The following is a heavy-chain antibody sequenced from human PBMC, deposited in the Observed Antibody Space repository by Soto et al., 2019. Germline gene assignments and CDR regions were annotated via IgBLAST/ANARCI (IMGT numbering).Heavy chain of an antibody. Sequence: PSETLSLTCTVSGGSISSYYWSWIRQPPGKGLEWIGYIYYSGSTNYNPSLKSRVTISVDTSKNQFSLKLSSVTAADTAVYYCARENFDWFYYYYYGMDVWGQGTTVTVPS. CDR2: IYYSGST. J-gene: IGHJ6*02. CDR1: GGSISSYY. D-gene: IGHD3-9*01. CDR3: ARENFDWFYYYYYGMDV. V-gene: IGHV4-59*12.